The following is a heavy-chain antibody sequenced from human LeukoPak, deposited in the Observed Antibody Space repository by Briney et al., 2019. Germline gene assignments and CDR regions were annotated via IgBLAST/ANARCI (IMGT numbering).Heavy chain of an antibody. D-gene: IGHD7-27*01. CDR2: IWYDGSNK. J-gene: IGHJ4*02. CDR1: GFTFSSYG. CDR3: ASWGPWNYFDY. V-gene: IGHV3-33*01. Sequence: GGSLRLSCAASGFTFSSYGMHWVRQAPGKGLEWVAVIWYDGSNKYYADSVKGRFTISRDNSKNTLYLQMNSLRAEDTAVYHCASWGPWNYFDYWGQGTLVTVSS.